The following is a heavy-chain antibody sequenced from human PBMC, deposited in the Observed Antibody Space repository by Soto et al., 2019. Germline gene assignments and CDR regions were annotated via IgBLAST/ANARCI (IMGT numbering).Heavy chain of an antibody. Sequence: QVQLIQSGAEVKEPGASVKVSCKASGYTFTTFDINGVRQATGQGPDWMGWIRPGDGGTDYAQKFQGNVTMTRDASTSTAHMELNSLPSEDTAVDYCARGVNAGVDGWSQGNKFTVSS. J-gene: IGHJ4*02. D-gene: IGHD1-1*01. CDR3: ARGVNAGVDG. V-gene: IGHV1-8*01. CDR1: GYTFTTFD. CDR2: IRPGDGGT.